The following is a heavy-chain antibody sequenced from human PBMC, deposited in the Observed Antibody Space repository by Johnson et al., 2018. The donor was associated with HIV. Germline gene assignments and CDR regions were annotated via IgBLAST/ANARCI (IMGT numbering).Heavy chain of an antibody. Sequence: VQLVESGGGLVQPGGSLRLSCAASGFTFSSYDMHWVRQATGKGLEWVSAIGTAGDTYYPGSVKGRFTISRDNSKNTLYLQMNSLRAEDTAVYYCARDLSYSSSSTGAFDIWGQGAMVTVSS. V-gene: IGHV3-13*01. CDR1: GFTFSSYD. D-gene: IGHD6-6*01. CDR2: IGTAGDT. CDR3: ARDLSYSSSSTGAFDI. J-gene: IGHJ3*02.